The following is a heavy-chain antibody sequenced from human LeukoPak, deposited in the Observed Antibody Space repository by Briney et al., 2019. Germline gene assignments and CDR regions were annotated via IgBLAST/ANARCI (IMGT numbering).Heavy chain of an antibody. Sequence: ASVKVSCKASGYTFTSYAMNWVRQAPGQGLEWMGWINTNTGNPTYAQGFTGRFVFSLDTSVSTAYLQISSLKAEDTAVYYCASNLRSLLWFGELDALDIWGQGTMVTVSS. CDR2: INTNTGNP. CDR3: ASNLRSLLWFGELDALDI. D-gene: IGHD3-10*01. V-gene: IGHV7-4-1*02. J-gene: IGHJ3*02. CDR1: GYTFTSYA.